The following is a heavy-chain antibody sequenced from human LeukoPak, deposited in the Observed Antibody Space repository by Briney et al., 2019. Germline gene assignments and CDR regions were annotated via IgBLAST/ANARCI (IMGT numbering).Heavy chain of an antibody. CDR1: GYTFTGYY. V-gene: IGHV1-2*02. Sequence: ASVKASCKASGYTFTGYYMHWVRQAPGQGLEWMGWINPNSGGTNYAQKFQGRVTMTRDTSISTAYMELSRLRSDDTAVYYCARGAFGSDKYYNTDWFDPWGQGTLITVSS. D-gene: IGHD3-10*01. CDR3: ARGAFGSDKYYNTDWFDP. CDR2: INPNSGGT. J-gene: IGHJ5*02.